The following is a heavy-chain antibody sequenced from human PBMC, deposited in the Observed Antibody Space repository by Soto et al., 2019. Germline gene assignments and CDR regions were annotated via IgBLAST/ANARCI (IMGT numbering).Heavy chain of an antibody. V-gene: IGHV4-31*03. J-gene: IGHJ3*02. CDR1: DVSISSGGYY. Sequence: QVQLQESGPGLVKPSQTLSLTCTVSDVSISSGGYYWSWIRQPPGKGLEWIGYIYYTGSSYYNPSLKSRITMSLDTSKKQFSLELSSVTVADTAVYYCARGSQLERDAFDIWGQGTMVTVSS. D-gene: IGHD1-1*01. CDR3: ARGSQLERDAFDI. CDR2: IYYTGSS.